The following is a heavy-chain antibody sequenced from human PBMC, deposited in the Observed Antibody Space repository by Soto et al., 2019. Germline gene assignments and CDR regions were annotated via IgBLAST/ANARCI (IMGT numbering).Heavy chain of an antibody. V-gene: IGHV3-72*01. D-gene: IGHD1-26*01. CDR1: GFTFSDHY. CDR2: SRNKANSYST. J-gene: IGHJ4*02. CDR3: ARFSGSYTRGLDY. Sequence: EVQLVESGVGLVHPGGSLRLSCAASGFTFSDHYMDWVRQAPGKGLEWVGRSRNKANSYSTEYAASVKGRFTISRDESKNSLYLQMNSLKTEDTAVYYCARFSGSYTRGLDYWGQGTLVTVSS.